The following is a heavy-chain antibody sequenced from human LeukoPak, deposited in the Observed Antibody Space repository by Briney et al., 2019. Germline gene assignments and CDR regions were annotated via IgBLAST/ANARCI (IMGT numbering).Heavy chain of an antibody. J-gene: IGHJ4*02. D-gene: IGHD2-2*01. CDR3: ARGYCSSTSCPTDH. CDR2: ISYDGSNK. V-gene: IGHV3-30-3*01. Sequence: GRSLRLSCAASGFTFSSYAMHWVRQAPGKGLEWVAVISYDGSNKYYADSVKGRFTISRDNSKNTLYLQMNSLRAEDTAVYYCARGYCSSTSCPTDHWGQGTLVTVSS. CDR1: GFTFSSYA.